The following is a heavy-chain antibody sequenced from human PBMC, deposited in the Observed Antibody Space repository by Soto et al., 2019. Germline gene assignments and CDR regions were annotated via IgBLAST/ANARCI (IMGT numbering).Heavy chain of an antibody. CDR2: IYPDDSDT. D-gene: IGHD2-8*01. J-gene: IGHJ5*02. V-gene: IGHV5-51*01. CDR1: GYKFSNYW. Sequence: EVQLVQSGAEVRKPGESLTISCYCSGYKFSNYWSGWVRQMPGKGLEWMGLIYPDDSDTRYSPSFEGQVTISLDRSTTTGYLQRSGLSASDPAMYYCSRVPNGAHACGQGTQVNVSS. CDR3: SRVPNGAHA.